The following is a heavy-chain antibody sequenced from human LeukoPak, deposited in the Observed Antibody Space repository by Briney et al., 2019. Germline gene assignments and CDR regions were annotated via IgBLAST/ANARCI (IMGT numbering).Heavy chain of an antibody. CDR2: IWYDGSRK. CDR1: GFTFSSSG. CDR3: AKDADQYADSYYDW. V-gene: IGHV3-33*06. J-gene: IGHJ4*02. D-gene: IGHD4-17*01. Sequence: PGGSLRLSCVTSGFTFSSSGMHWVRQAPGKGLEWVADIWYDGSRKFYTDSVKDRFTVSRDNVKNTLYLQMDSLSVADTAVYYCAKDADQYADSYYDWWGQGTLVTVSS.